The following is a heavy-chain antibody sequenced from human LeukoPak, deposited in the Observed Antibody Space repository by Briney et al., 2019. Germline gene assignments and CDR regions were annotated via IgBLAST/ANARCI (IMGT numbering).Heavy chain of an antibody. D-gene: IGHD6-6*01. CDR3: ARESSSSVVDY. V-gene: IGHV1-2*02. J-gene: IGHJ4*02. CDR1: GYTLTELS. CDR2: INPNSGGT. Sequence: ASVKVSCKVSGYTLTELSMHWVRQAPGQGLEWMAWINPNSGGTYHAQNFQGRVTMTRDTSINTAYMELSRLRSDDTAVYYCARESSSSVVDYWGQGTLVTVSS.